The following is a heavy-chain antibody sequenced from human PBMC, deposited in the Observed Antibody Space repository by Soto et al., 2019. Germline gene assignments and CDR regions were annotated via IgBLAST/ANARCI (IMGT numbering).Heavy chain of an antibody. CDR3: ASIAARLLYYYGMDV. V-gene: IGHV3-23*01. D-gene: IGHD6-6*01. CDR1: GFTFSSYA. CDR2: ISGSGGST. J-gene: IGHJ6*02. Sequence: GGSLRLSCAASGFTFSSYAMSWVRQAPGKGLEWVSAISGSGGSTYYADSAKGRFTISRDNSKNTLYLQMNSLRAEYTAVYYSASIAARLLYYYGMDVWGQGTTVT.